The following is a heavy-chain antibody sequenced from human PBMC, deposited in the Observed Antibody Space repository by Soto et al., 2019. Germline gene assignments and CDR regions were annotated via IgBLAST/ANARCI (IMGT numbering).Heavy chain of an antibody. Sequence: PGGSLRLSCAASGLTVSSNYMSWVRQAPGKGLEWVSVIYSGGSTYYADSVKGRFTISRDNSKNTLYLQMNSLRAEDTAVYYCARTGLGYYYYGMDVWGQGTTVTVSS. CDR1: GLTVSSNY. CDR2: IYSGGST. V-gene: IGHV3-53*01. J-gene: IGHJ6*02. CDR3: ARTGLGYYYYGMDV.